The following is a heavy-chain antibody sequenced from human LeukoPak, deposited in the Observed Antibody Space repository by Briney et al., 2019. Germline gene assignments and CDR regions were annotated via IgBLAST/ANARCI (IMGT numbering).Heavy chain of an antibody. CDR1: GGSFSGYY. CDR3: ARRAQGAFDI. CDR2: INHSGST. J-gene: IGHJ3*02. V-gene: IGHV4-34*01. Sequence: SETLSLTCAVYGGSFSGYYWSWIRQPPGKGLEWIGEINHSGSTNYNPSLKSRVTISVDTSKNQSSLKLSSVTAADTAVYYCARRAQGAFDIWGQGTMVTVSS.